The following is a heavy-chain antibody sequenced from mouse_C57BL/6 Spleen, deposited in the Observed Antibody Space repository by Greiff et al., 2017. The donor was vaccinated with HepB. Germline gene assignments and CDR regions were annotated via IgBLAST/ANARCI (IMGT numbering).Heavy chain of an antibody. Sequence: EVQLQQSGPELVKPGASVKISCKASGYTFTDYYMNWVKQSHGKSLEWIGDINPNNGGTSYNQKFKGKATLTVDKSSSTAYMELRSLTSEDSAVYYCARWDTTVVAPHYFDYWGQGTTLTVSS. CDR2: INPNNGGT. CDR1: GYTFTDYY. D-gene: IGHD1-1*01. V-gene: IGHV1-26*01. J-gene: IGHJ2*01. CDR3: ARWDTTVVAPHYFDY.